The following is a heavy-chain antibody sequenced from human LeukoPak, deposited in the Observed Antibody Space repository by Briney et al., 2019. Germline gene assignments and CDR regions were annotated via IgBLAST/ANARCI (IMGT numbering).Heavy chain of an antibody. D-gene: IGHD5-12*01. J-gene: IGHJ4*02. CDR2: ISSSGSYK. CDR3: ARAHPPSGYDLGDFDN. V-gene: IGHV3-11*06. CDR1: GFTFSDYY. Sequence: GGSLRLSCAASGFTFSDYYMSWIRQAPGKGLEWVSYISSSGSYKNYADLVKGRFTISREKDKNSLYLQMNSLRAEDTAVYYCARAHPPSGYDLGDFDNWGQGTLVTVSS.